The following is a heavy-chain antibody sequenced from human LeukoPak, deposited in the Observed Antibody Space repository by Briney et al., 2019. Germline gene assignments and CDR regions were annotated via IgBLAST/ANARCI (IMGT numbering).Heavy chain of an antibody. V-gene: IGHV3-53*01. J-gene: IGHJ4*02. D-gene: IGHD1-26*01. CDR2: IYSGGST. CDR3: ARERELLYFDY. Sequence: GGSLRLSCAASGFTVSSNYMSWVRQAPGKGLEWVSVIYSGGSTYYADSVKGRFTISRDNSKNTLYLQMNSLRAEDTAVYYCARERELLYFDYWGQGTLVTVSS. CDR1: GFTVSSNY.